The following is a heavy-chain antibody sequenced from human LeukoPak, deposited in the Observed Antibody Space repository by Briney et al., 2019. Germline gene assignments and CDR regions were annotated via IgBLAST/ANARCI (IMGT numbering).Heavy chain of an antibody. Sequence: SGGSLRLSCAASGITFSSHAMSWVRQAPGKGLEWVSLISGSGAHTYYGDSVKGRFTISRDNSTNRLYLQMNSLRPEDTAVYYRAKGGAATMRDGYNYYYYYMEVWGRGTTVTVSS. CDR1: GITFSSHA. CDR3: AKGGAATMRDGYNYYYYYMEV. J-gene: IGHJ6*03. CDR2: ISGSGAHT. V-gene: IGHV3-23*01. D-gene: IGHD5-24*01.